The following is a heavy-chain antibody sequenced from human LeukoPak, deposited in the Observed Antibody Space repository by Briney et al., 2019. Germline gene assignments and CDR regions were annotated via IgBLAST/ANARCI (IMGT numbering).Heavy chain of an antibody. D-gene: IGHD1-26*01. J-gene: IGHJ6*03. V-gene: IGHV3-53*01. CDR2: IDRSGVT. CDR1: GFTVHSNY. CDR3: ARDPYSGRYGDYYYYYMDV. Sequence: PGGSLRLSCAASGFTVHSNYMSWVRQAPGKGLEWVSVIDRSGVTHYADSVKGRFTISRDNSKNTLYLQMNSLRAEDTGVYYCARDPYSGRYGDYYYYYMDVWGKGTTVTISS.